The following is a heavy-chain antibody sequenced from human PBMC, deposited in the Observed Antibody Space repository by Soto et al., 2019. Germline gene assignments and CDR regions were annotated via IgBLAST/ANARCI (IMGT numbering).Heavy chain of an antibody. V-gene: IGHV3-30*18. Sequence: QVQLVESGGGVVQPGRSLRLSCAASGFTFSNYGMHWVRQAPGKGLEWVAFILYDGSDKYFADSVKGRFTISRDNSKNTLDLQMNSLRAEDTAVYYCAKDRIVMIRLVMNYYGMDVWGQGTTVTVSS. J-gene: IGHJ6*02. CDR1: GFTFSNYG. D-gene: IGHD3-10*01. CDR3: AKDRIVMIRLVMNYYGMDV. CDR2: ILYDGSDK.